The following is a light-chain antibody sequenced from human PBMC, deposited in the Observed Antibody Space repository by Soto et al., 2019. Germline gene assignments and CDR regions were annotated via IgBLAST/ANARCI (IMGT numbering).Light chain of an antibody. Sequence: AIPMTPSPSSLSASVGDRVTITCRASQGIRNDLGWYQQKPGKAPKLLIYAASSFQSGVPSRFSGSGAGTDFTLTISSLQPEDFATYYCLQDYNFPLTFGQGTKVEIK. V-gene: IGKV1-6*02. CDR1: QGIRND. CDR2: AAS. CDR3: LQDYNFPLT. J-gene: IGKJ1*01.